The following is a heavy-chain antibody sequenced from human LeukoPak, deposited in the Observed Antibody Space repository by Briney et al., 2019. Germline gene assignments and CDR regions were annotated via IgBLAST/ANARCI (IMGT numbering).Heavy chain of an antibody. CDR2: IYYSGST. V-gene: IGHV4-59*12. D-gene: IGHD3-10*01. CDR3: ARGWPRYGSGSYYSDY. CDR1: GGSISSYY. J-gene: IGHJ4*02. Sequence: SETLSLTCTVSGGSISSYYWSWIRQPPGKGLEWIGYIYYSGSTYYNPSLKSRVTISVDTSKNQFSLKLSSVTAADTAVYYCARGWPRYGSGSYYSDYWGQGTLVTVSS.